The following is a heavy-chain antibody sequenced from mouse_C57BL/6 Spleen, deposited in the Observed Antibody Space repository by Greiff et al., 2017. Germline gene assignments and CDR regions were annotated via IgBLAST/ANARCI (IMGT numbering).Heavy chain of an antibody. CDR2: ILPSIGRT. CDR1: DSEVFPIAY. J-gene: IGHJ3*01. V-gene: IGHV15-2*01. Sequence: QVQLQQSGSELRSPGSSVKLSCKDFDSEVFPIAYMSWVRQKPGHGFEWIGGILPSIGRTIYGEKFEDKATLDADTLSNTAYLELNSLTSEDSAIYYCARGEDYYGSSPFAYWGQGTLVTVSA. D-gene: IGHD1-1*01. CDR3: ARGEDYYGSSPFAY.